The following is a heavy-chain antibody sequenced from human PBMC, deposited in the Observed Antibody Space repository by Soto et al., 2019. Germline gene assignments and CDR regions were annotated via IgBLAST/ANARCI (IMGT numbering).Heavy chain of an antibody. CDR1: GGSISSYY. Sequence: SETLSLTCTVSGGSISSYYWSWIRQPPGKGLKWIGYIYYSGSTNYNPSLKSRVTISVDTSKNQFSLKLSSVTAADTAVYYCAGCRDGYNCDAFDIWGQGTMVTVS. D-gene: IGHD1-1*01. V-gene: IGHV4-59*01. J-gene: IGHJ3*02. CDR3: AGCRDGYNCDAFDI. CDR2: IYYSGST.